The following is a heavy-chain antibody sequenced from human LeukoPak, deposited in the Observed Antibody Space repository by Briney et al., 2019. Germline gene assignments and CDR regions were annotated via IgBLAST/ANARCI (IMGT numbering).Heavy chain of an antibody. J-gene: IGHJ4*02. V-gene: IGHV3-30-3*01. CDR1: GFSFSAYA. CDR2: ISYDGSNK. Sequence: GGSLRLSCAASGFSFSAYAMHWVRQAPGKGLEWVAVISYDGSNKYYADSVKGRFTISRDNSKNTLYLQMNSLRAEDTAVYYCARENYGSGSYPDYWGQGTLVTVSS. CDR3: ARENYGSGSYPDY. D-gene: IGHD3-10*01.